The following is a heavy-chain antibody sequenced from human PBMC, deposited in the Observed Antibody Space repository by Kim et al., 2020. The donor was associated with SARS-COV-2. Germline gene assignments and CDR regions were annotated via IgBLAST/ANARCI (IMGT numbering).Heavy chain of an antibody. J-gene: IGHJ4*02. CDR1: GFTFDDYA. V-gene: IGHV3-9*01. CDR2: ISWNSGSI. CDR3: AKAKNEIAVADPFDY. D-gene: IGHD6-19*01. Sequence: GGSLRLSCAASGFTFDDYAMHWVRQAPGKGLEWVSGISWNSGSIGYADSVKGRFTISRDNAKNSLYLQMNSLRAEDTDLYYCAKAKNEIAVADPFDYWGQGTLVTVSS.